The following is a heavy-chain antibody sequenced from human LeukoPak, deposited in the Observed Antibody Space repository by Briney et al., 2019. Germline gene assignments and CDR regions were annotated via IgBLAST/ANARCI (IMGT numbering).Heavy chain of an antibody. Sequence: SETPSLTCTVSGGSLSSYYWSWIRQPPGKELEWIGYFHYSGTTNYNPSHKSRVTISVDTSKNQFSLKLRFVTAADTAVYYCARTYSSGAFDIWGQGTMVTVSS. V-gene: IGHV4-59*08. CDR1: GGSLSSYY. D-gene: IGHD6-25*01. CDR2: FHYSGTT. J-gene: IGHJ3*02. CDR3: ARTYSSGAFDI.